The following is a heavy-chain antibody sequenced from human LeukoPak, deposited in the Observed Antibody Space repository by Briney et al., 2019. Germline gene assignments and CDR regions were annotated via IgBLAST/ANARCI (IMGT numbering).Heavy chain of an antibody. CDR2: IIPIFGTA. D-gene: IGHD1-26*01. V-gene: IGHV1-69*13. Sequence: SVKVSCTASGGTFISYAISWVRQAPGQGLEWMGGIIPIFGTANYAQKFQGRVTITADESTSTAYMELSSLRSEDTAVYYCARDPRRVGATFRFDPWGQGTLVTVSS. CDR1: GGTFISYA. CDR3: ARDPRRVGATFRFDP. J-gene: IGHJ5*02.